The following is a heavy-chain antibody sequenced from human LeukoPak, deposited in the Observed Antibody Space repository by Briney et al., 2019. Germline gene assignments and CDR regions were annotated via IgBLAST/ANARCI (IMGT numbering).Heavy chain of an antibody. CDR2: ISSSSSTI. J-gene: IGHJ4*02. CDR1: GFTFCSYS. Sequence: PGGSLRLSCAVSGFTFCSYSMNWVRQAPGKGLEWVSYISSSSSTIYYADSVKGRFTFSRDNAKNSLYLQMNSLRAEDTAVYYCARSYSSSSTFDYWGQGTLVTVPS. D-gene: IGHD6-6*01. V-gene: IGHV3-48*01. CDR3: ARSYSSSSTFDY.